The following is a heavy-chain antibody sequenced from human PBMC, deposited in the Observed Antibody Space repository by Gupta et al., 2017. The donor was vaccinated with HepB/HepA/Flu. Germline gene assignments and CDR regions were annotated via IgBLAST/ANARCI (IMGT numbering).Heavy chain of an antibody. V-gene: IGHV4-39*01. CDR2: IYYSGST. CDR1: GGSIRSSSYY. J-gene: IGHJ6*03. Sequence: QLQLQESGPGLVKPSATLSLTCTVSGGSIRSSSYYWGWIRQPPGKGLEWIGSIYYSGSTYYNPSLKSRVTISVDTSKNQFSLKLSSVTAADTAVYYCARHLTGEVGATTGYYYYMDVWGKGTTVTVSS. CDR3: ARHLTGEVGATTGYYYYMDV. D-gene: IGHD1-26*01.